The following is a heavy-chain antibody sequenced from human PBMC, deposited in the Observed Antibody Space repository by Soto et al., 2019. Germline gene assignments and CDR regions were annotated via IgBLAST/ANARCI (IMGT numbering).Heavy chain of an antibody. CDR3: ARAEYSSTYYFDY. CDR1: GGSISSGGYY. V-gene: IGHV4-31*03. Sequence: QVQLQESGPGLVKPSQTLSLTCTVSGGSISSGGYYWNWIRQHPGKGLEWIGYIYYSGSTYYNPSLKSRVTISVDTSKNQFSLKLSSVTAADTAVYYCARAEYSSTYYFDYWGQGTLVTVSS. J-gene: IGHJ4*02. CDR2: IYYSGST. D-gene: IGHD6-13*01.